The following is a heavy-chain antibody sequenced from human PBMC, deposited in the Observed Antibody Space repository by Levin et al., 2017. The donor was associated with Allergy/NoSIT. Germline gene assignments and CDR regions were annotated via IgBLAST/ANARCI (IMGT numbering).Heavy chain of an antibody. Sequence: EASVKVSCKASGGTFSSYAISWVRQAPGQGLEWMGRIIPILGIANYAQKFQGRVTITADKSTSTAYMELSSLRSEDTAVYYCARAPNPNGALRYFDWSRTMFDPWGQGTLVTVSS. J-gene: IGHJ5*02. D-gene: IGHD3-9*01. CDR2: IIPILGIA. CDR1: GGTFSSYA. CDR3: ARAPNPNGALRYFDWSRTMFDP. V-gene: IGHV1-69*04.